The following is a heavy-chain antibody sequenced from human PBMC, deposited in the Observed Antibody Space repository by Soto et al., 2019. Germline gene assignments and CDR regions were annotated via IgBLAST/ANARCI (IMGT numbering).Heavy chain of an antibody. V-gene: IGHV4-61*01. J-gene: IGHJ4*02. CDR3: ARDRPTDY. CDR1: GGSVSSGIYY. CDR2: IYSSGST. Sequence: SETLSLTCTVSGGSVSSGIYYWNWIRQPPGKGLEWIGYIYSSGSTNYNPSLKSRVTISVDTSKNQLSLKLISVTAADTAVYYCARDRPTDYWGKGTLVTVAS. D-gene: IGHD4-4*01.